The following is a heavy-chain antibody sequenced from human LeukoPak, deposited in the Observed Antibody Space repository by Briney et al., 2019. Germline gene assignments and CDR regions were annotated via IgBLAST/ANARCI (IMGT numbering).Heavy chain of an antibody. CDR2: IYSGGNT. CDR3: ARGQLYYDSSGFDY. Sequence: GSLRLSCTVSGFTVSSNSMSWVRQAPGKGLEWVSFIYSGGNTHYSDSVKGRFTISRDNSKNSLYLQMNSLRAEDTAVYYCARGQLYYDSSGFDYWGQGTLVTVSS. CDR1: GFTVSSNS. V-gene: IGHV3-53*01. D-gene: IGHD3-22*01. J-gene: IGHJ4*02.